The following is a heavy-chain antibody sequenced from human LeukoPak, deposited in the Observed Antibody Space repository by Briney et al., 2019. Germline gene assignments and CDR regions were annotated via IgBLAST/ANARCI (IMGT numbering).Heavy chain of an antibody. CDR1: GGSISSGSCH. V-gene: IGHV4-39*01. D-gene: IGHD6-13*01. CDR2: IYYSGST. J-gene: IGHJ2*01. CDR3: ARRAVADGVHWSFDL. Sequence: SETLSLTCNGSGGSISSGSCHLAWIRQSPGKGLEWVGDIYYSGSTYYNPSLKSRVTISVDTSKNQFSLKLSSVTAADTAIYYCARRAVADGVHWSFDLWGRGTLVTVSS.